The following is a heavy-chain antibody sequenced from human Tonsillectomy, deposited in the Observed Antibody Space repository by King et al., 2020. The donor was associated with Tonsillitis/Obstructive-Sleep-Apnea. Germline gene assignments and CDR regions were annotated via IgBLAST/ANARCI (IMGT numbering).Heavy chain of an antibody. V-gene: IGHV1-69*10. CDR2: IIPILGIA. J-gene: IGHJ5*02. Sequence: QLVQSGAEVKKPGSSVKVSCKASGGTFSSYAISWVRQAPGQGLEWMGGIIPILGIANYAQKFQGRVTITADKSTSTAYMELSSLRSEDTAVYYCARRPEASNWFDPWGQGTLVTVSS. CDR3: ARRPEASNWFDP. CDR1: GGTFSSYA. D-gene: IGHD1-14*01.